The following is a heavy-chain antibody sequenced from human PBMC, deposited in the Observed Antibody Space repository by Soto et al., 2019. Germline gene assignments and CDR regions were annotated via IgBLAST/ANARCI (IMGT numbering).Heavy chain of an antibody. V-gene: IGHV1-18*01. Sequence: QVQLVQSGAEVRKPGASVTVSCKASGYTFNRYAISWLRQAPGQGPEWMGGITGDTLEASYARKFQGRVTLTRNTSTSTVYMELRSMRDDATAVYYCARERHTDHCGQGTLVTVSS. CDR2: ITGDTLEA. CDR3: ARERHTDH. CDR1: GYTFNRYA. J-gene: IGHJ5*02.